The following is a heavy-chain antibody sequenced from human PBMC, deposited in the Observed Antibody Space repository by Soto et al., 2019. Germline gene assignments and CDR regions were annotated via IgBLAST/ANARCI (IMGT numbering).Heavy chain of an antibody. D-gene: IGHD2-15*01. J-gene: IGHJ6*02. CDR2: IGTAGDT. V-gene: IGHV3-13*01. Sequence: EVQLVESGGGLVQPGGSLRLSCAASGFSFSSYDIQWVRQAAGKGLEWVSAIGTAGDTHYSGSVKGRFTISRENAKSSSYLQMNSLGAEDTAVYYCARDPSGWGLGVWGQGTTVAVSS. CDR3: ARDPSGWGLGV. CDR1: GFSFSSYD.